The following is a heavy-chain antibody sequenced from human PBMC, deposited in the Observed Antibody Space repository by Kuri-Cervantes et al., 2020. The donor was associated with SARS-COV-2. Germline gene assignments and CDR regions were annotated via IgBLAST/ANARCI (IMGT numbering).Heavy chain of an antibody. D-gene: IGHD7-27*01. V-gene: IGHV4-61*05. Sequence: SETLSLTCTVSGGSISSSSYYWGWIRQPPGKGLEWIGYIYYSGSTNYNPSLKSLATISVDTSKNQFSLKLSSVTAADTAVYYCARGDSLLDWGSDYYYYMDVWGKGTTVTVSS. CDR2: IYYSGST. CDR1: GGSISSSSYY. CDR3: ARGDSLLDWGSDYYYYMDV. J-gene: IGHJ6*03.